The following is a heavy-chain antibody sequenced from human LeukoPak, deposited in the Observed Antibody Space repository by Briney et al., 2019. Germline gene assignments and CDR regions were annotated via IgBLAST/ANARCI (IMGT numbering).Heavy chain of an antibody. J-gene: IGHJ3*02. CDR3: ARVSRYSGYEGDAFDI. CDR2: IYPGDSDT. V-gene: IGHV5-51*01. D-gene: IGHD5-12*01. CDR1: GYSFTSYW. Sequence: GESLQISCNGSGYSFTSYWLGWVRQMPGEGLEGMGIIYPGDSDTRYGPSVQGQLTLSADKSIRTASLQWSNLKTSDTAMYYCARVSRYSGYEGDAFDIWGQGTMVTVSS.